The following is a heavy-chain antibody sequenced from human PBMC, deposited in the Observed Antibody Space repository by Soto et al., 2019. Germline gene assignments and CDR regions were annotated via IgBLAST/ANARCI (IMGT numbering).Heavy chain of an antibody. D-gene: IGHD3-10*01. J-gene: IGHJ5*02. Sequence: SEPQSLTCTVSGGSIRNSSYYWGRIQKTPGKGLEWIGSIYYSGSTYYNPSLKSRVTISVDTSKNQFSLKLSSVTAADTAVYYCARHPHLLRGSGIYVRLSLFDPLGQGTLVTVS. CDR3: ARHPHLLRGSGIYVRLSLFDP. V-gene: IGHV4-39*01. CDR1: GGSIRNSSYY. CDR2: IYYSGST.